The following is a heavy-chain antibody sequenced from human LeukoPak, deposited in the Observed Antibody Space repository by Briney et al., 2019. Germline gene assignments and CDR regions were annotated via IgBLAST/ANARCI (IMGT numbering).Heavy chain of an antibody. D-gene: IGHD3-22*01. Sequence: GGPLRLSCAASGFTFDDYAMHWVRQAPGKGLEWVSGISWNGGSMGYADSVKGRFTISRDNAKNSLYLQMNSLRAEDMALYYCAKDTRRYYYDSSGCAFDIWGQGTMVTVSS. CDR3: AKDTRRYYYDSSGCAFDI. CDR2: ISWNGGSM. V-gene: IGHV3-9*03. J-gene: IGHJ3*02. CDR1: GFTFDDYA.